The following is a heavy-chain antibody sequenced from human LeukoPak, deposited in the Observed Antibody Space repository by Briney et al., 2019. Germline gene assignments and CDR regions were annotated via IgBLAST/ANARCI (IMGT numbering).Heavy chain of an antibody. CDR3: GKDCLWGSYRYSGSDY. J-gene: IGHJ4*02. CDR2: ISYDGSNK. V-gene: IGHV3-30*18. Sequence: GGSLRLSCAASGFTFRNYAMSWVRQAPGKGLEWVAVISYDGSNKYYADSVKGRFTISRDNSKNTLYLQMNSLRAEDTAVYYCGKDCLWGSYRYSGSDYWGQGTLVTVSS. D-gene: IGHD3-16*02. CDR1: GFTFRNYA.